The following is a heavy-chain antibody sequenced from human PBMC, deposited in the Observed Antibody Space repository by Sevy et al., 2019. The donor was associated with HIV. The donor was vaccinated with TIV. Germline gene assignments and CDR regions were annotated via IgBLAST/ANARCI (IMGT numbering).Heavy chain of an antibody. CDR3: ARDGGTMTTPGCLDF. V-gene: IGHV4-30-2*01. CDR1: GASISSGVYS. Sequence: TLSLTCAVSGASISSGVYSWNWIRQPPGKGVEWIGYIYHSGNTYYNPSLKSRVTISVDRSNNQFSLKMRSVTAADTAVYYCARDGGTMTTPGCLDFWGQGIMVFVSS. D-gene: IGHD4-17*01. J-gene: IGHJ3*01. CDR2: IYHSGNT.